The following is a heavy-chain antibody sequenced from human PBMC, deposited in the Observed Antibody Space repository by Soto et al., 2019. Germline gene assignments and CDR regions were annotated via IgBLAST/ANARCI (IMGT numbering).Heavy chain of an antibody. CDR1: GFTFSSYN. J-gene: IGHJ4*02. Sequence: GGSLRLSCTASGFTFSSYNMNWVRQAPGKGLEWVSSISSSSNYIYYADSMKGRFTISRDNAKNSLHLQMNSLRAEDTAVYYCARENAYGDPNSFDYWGQGTLVTVSS. D-gene: IGHD4-17*01. V-gene: IGHV3-21*01. CDR2: ISSSSNYI. CDR3: ARENAYGDPNSFDY.